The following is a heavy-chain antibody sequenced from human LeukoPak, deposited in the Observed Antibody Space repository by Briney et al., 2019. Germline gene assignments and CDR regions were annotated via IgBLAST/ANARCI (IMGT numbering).Heavy chain of an antibody. V-gene: IGHV4-39*07. Sequence: SETLSLTCTVSGGSISSSSYYWGWIRQPPGKGLEWIGSIYYSGSTYYNPSLKSRVTISVDTSKNQFSLKLSSVTAADTAVYYCARDSDDYVWGSYRPDYWGQGTLVTVSS. CDR3: ARDSDDYVWGSYRPDY. J-gene: IGHJ4*02. CDR1: GGSISSSSYY. CDR2: IYYSGST. D-gene: IGHD3-16*02.